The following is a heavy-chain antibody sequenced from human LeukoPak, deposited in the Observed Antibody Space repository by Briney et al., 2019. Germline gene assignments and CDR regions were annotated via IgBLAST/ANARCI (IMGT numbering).Heavy chain of an antibody. Sequence: SQTLSLTCAVSGGSISSGGYSWSWLRQPPGKGLEWIGYIYHSGSTYYNPSLKSRVTISVDRSKNQFSLKLSSVTAADTAVYYCARVRATMIVVVIPREFDAFDIWGQGTMVTVSS. CDR2: IYHSGST. J-gene: IGHJ3*02. V-gene: IGHV4-30-2*01. D-gene: IGHD3-22*01. CDR1: GGSISSGGYS. CDR3: ARVRATMIVVVIPREFDAFDI.